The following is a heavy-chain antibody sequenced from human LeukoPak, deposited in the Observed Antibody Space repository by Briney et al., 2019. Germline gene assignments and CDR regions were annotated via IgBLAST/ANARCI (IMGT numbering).Heavy chain of an antibody. V-gene: IGHV5-51*01. D-gene: IGHD3-3*01. CDR2: IYPGDSDT. J-gene: IGHJ6*03. CDR1: GYSFTSYW. Sequence: GESLKISCKGSGYSFTSYWIGWVRQMPGKGLEWMGIIYPGDSDTRYSPSFQGQVTISADKSISTAYLQWSSLKASDTAMYYCARERHDFWSGYPNYYMDVWGKGTTVTVSS. CDR3: ARERHDFWSGYPNYYMDV.